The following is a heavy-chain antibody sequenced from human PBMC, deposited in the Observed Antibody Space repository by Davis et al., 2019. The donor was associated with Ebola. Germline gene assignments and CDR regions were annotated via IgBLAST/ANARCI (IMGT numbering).Heavy chain of an antibody. D-gene: IGHD6-19*01. CDR1: GYTFTSYG. CDR2: INPNSGGT. J-gene: IGHJ6*04. V-gene: IGHV1-2*06. CDR3: ASSIAVASNQIYYYYYGMDV. Sequence: AASVKVSCKASGYTFTSYGISWVRQAPGQGLEWMGRINPNSGGTNYAQKFQGRVTMTRDTSISTAYMELSRLRSDDTAVYYCASSIAVASNQIYYYYYGMDVWGKGTTVTVSS.